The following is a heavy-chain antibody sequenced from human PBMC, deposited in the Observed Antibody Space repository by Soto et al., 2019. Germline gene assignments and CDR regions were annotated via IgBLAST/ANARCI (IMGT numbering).Heavy chain of an antibody. V-gene: IGHV4-59*01. J-gene: IGHJ4*02. CDR3: ARAVLPATAPFDC. CDR2: IYYSGST. D-gene: IGHD2-2*01. Sequence: QVQLQESGPRLVKPSETLSLTCIVSGGSISNYYWSWIRQPPGKGLEWIGYIYYSGSTNYNPSLQSRVTISVDTSKNQFSLKLSSVIAADTAVYYCARAVLPATAPFDCWGQGTLVTVSS. CDR1: GGSISNYY.